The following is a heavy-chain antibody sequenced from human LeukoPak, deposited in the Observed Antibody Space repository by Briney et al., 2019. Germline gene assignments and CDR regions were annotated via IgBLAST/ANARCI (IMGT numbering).Heavy chain of an antibody. Sequence: SSETLSLTCTVSGGSLSTYYWNWIRQPPGKGLEWIGYIYHSGSTNYNPSLKSRITISVDTSKNQFSLEVSSVTAADTAVYYCARGGYSGLDYSIWGQGTLVTVSS. CDR2: IYHSGST. CDR1: GGSLSTYY. J-gene: IGHJ4*02. CDR3: ARGGYSGLDYSI. D-gene: IGHD5-12*01. V-gene: IGHV4-59*01.